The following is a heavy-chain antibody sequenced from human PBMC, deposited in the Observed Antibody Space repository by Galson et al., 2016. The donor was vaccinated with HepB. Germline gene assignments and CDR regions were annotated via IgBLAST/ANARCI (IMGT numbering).Heavy chain of an antibody. J-gene: IGHJ4*02. CDR2: IAHSGYT. CDR3: ARDRGSVGAYFDY. V-gene: IGHV4-59*11. Sequence: SETLSLTCAVSGGSISSHLWSWIRQPPGKGLEWIGYIAHSGYTNYNPSLKGRVTISMDTSKTYFSLKLSSLTAADTAVYYCARDRGSVGAYFDYWGQGTLVTVSS. CDR1: GGSISSHL. D-gene: IGHD3-16*01.